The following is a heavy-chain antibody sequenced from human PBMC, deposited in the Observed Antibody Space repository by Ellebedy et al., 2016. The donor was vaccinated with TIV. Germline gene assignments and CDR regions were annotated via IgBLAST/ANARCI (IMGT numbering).Heavy chain of an antibody. CDR1: GLTLSDYY. V-gene: IGHV3-11*01. D-gene: IGHD5-12*01. CDR2: ITNSGSPR. CDR3: AKDRTKGGGYSGYEDY. J-gene: IGHJ4*02. Sequence: GESLKISCAVSGLTLSDYYMSWIRQAPGKGLEWVAYITNSGSPRFYTDSVKGRFIISRDNTNNSLYLQMNSLRAEDTAVYYCAKDRTKGGGYSGYEDYWGQGTLVTVSS.